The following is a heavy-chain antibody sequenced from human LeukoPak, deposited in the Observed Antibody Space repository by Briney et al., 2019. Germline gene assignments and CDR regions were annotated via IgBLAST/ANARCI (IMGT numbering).Heavy chain of an antibody. D-gene: IGHD1-26*01. J-gene: IGHJ4*02. Sequence: GGSLRLSCAASGFTFSSYAMSWVRQAPGKGLEWVSGISGSGDNTYYADSVKGRFTISRDNSKNTLYLQVNSLRAEDTAVYYCAKGGKWDVTPFDYWGQGTLVTVSS. CDR3: AKGGKWDVTPFDY. CDR1: GFTFSSYA. V-gene: IGHV3-23*01. CDR2: ISGSGDNT.